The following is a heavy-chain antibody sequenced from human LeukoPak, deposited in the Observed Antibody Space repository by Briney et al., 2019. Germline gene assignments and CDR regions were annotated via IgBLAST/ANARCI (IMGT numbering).Heavy chain of an antibody. J-gene: IGHJ3*02. CDR3: ASSNSIVRAFDI. CDR1: GGTFSGYY. Sequence: SETLSLTCAVYGGTFSGYYWSWIRQPPGKGLEWIGEINHSGSTNYNPPLKSRVTISVDTSKNQFSLKLSSVTAADTAVYYCASSNSIVRAFDIWGQGTMVTVSS. D-gene: IGHD3-16*02. V-gene: IGHV4-34*01. CDR2: INHSGST.